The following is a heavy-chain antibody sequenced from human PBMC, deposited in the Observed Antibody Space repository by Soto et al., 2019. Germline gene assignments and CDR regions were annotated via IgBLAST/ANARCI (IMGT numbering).Heavy chain of an antibody. J-gene: IGHJ5*02. V-gene: IGHV3-11*01. CDR1: GFTFGDYD. CDR2: ISNGGSSI. D-gene: IGHD2-8*02. CDR3: TRPGRYCNGGGPGNWFDP. Sequence: PGGSLRLSCAASGFTFGDYDMSWLRQAPGKGLEWVSSISNGGSSIYYADSVKGRFTISRDNAKRSVFLHMNSLRAEDTAVYYCTRPGRYCNGGGPGNWFDPWGQGTLVTVSS.